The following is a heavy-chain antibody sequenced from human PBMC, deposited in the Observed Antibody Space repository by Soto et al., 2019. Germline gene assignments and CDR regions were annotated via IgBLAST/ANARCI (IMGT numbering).Heavy chain of an antibody. V-gene: IGHV3-64*04. CDR1: GFTFSSFS. Sequence: SGGSLRLSCSASGFTFSSFSMHWVRQAPGKGLEYVSGISSNGISTYYADSVKGRFTISRDNSKNTLYLQMNSLRAEDTAVYYCAKDRIRGYGIDYWGQGTLVTVSS. CDR2: ISSNGIST. CDR3: AKDRIRGYGIDY. J-gene: IGHJ4*02. D-gene: IGHD3-16*01.